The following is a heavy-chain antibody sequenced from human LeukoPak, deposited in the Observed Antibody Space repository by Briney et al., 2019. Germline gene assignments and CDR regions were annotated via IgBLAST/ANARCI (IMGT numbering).Heavy chain of an antibody. D-gene: IGHD2-15*01. Sequence: GASVKVSCKASGYTFTSYGISWVRQAPGQGLEWMGWISAYNGNTNYAQKLQGRVTMTTDTSTSTAYMELRSLRSDDTAVYYCARDIRYEAIVTGGHNWFDPWGQGTLVTVSS. CDR2: ISAYNGNT. J-gene: IGHJ5*02. CDR1: GYTFTSYG. V-gene: IGHV1-18*01. CDR3: ARDIRYEAIVTGGHNWFDP.